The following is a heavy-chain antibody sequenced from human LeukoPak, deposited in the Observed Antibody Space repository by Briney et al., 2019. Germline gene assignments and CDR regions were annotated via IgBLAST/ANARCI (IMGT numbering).Heavy chain of an antibody. CDR3: AKGVKVPAARTYYYGSGSYYNKRPFDY. V-gene: IGHV3-23*01. CDR1: GFTYSSYA. CDR2: ISGSGGST. J-gene: IGHJ4*02. D-gene: IGHD3-10*01. Sequence: PGGSLRLSCAASGFTYSSYAMSWVRQVPGKGLEWVSAISGSGGSTYYADSVKGRFTISRDNSKNTLYLQMSSLRAEDTAVYYCAKGVKVPAARTYYYGSGSYYNKRPFDYWGQGTLVTVSS.